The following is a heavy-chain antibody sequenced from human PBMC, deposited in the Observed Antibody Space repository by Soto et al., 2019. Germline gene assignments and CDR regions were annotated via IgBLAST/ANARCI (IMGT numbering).Heavy chain of an antibody. V-gene: IGHV3-11*05. CDR1: GFTFSDYY. J-gene: IGHJ4*02. D-gene: IGHD3-9*01. CDR3: ASELRYFDWPLPSSDY. CDR2: ISSSSSYT. Sequence: GGSLRLSCAASGFTFSDYYMSWIRQAPGKGLEWVSYISSSSSYTNYADSVKGRFTISRDNAKNSLYLQMNSLRAEDTAVYYCASELRYFDWPLPSSDYWGQGTLVTVSS.